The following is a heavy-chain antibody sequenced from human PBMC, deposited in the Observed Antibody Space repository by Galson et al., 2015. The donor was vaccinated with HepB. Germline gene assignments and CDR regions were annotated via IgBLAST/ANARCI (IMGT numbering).Heavy chain of an antibody. D-gene: IGHD5-18*01. CDR2: INPSGGST. CDR3: ARGQVNVDTAMYWFDP. V-gene: IGHV1-46*01. J-gene: IGHJ5*02. CDR1: GYTFTSYY. Sequence: SVKVSCKASGYTFTSYYMHWVRQAPGQGLEWMGIINPSGGSTSYAQKFQGRVTMTRDTSTSTVYMELSSLRSEDTAVYYCARGQVNVDTAMYWFDPWGQGTLVTVSS.